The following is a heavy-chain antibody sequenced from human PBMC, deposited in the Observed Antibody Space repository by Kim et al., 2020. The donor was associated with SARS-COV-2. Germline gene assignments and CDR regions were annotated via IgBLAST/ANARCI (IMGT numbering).Heavy chain of an antibody. D-gene: IGHD5-12*01. CDR2: INHSGST. J-gene: IGHJ6*02. CDR3: ARLTGYDYYYGMDV. V-gene: IGHV4-34*01. Sequence: SETLSLTCAVYGGSFSGYYWSWIRQPPGKGLEWIGEINHSGSTNYNPSLKSRVTISVDTSKNQFSLKLSSVTAADTAVYYCARLTGYDYYYGMDVWGQGT. CDR1: GGSFSGYY.